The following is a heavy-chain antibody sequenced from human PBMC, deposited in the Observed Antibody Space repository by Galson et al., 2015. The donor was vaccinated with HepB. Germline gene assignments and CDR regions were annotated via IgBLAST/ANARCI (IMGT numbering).Heavy chain of an antibody. D-gene: IGHD1-26*01. CDR2: ISSSSSTI. Sequence: SLRLSCAASGFTFSSYSMNWVRQAPGKGLEWVSYISSSSSTIYYADSVKGRFTISRDNAKNSLYLQMNSLRDEDTAVYYCARSEVGATSPYYFDYWGQGTRVTVSS. V-gene: IGHV3-48*02. CDR1: GFTFSSYS. CDR3: ARSEVGATSPYYFDY. J-gene: IGHJ4*02.